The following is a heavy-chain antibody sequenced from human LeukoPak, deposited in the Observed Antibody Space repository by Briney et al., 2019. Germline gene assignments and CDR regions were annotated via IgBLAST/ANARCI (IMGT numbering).Heavy chain of an antibody. CDR3: ATGLWFGKYLDV. CDR2: ISAYNGNT. J-gene: IGHJ6*04. D-gene: IGHD3-10*01. V-gene: IGHV1-18*01. Sequence: ASVKVSCKASGYTFTNCATSWVRQAPGQGLEWMGWISAYNGNTKYTQKFQGRVTMTRDTSTSTAYMELRSLRSEDTAVYYCATGLWFGKYLDVWGKGTTVTISS. CDR1: GYTFTNCA.